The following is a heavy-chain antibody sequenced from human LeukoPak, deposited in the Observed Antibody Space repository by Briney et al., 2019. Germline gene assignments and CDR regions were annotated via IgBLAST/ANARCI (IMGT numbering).Heavy chain of an antibody. CDR3: ARHYGSGSYRQAYFDY. V-gene: IGHV4-34*01. CDR1: GGSFSGYY. D-gene: IGHD3-10*01. Sequence: SETLSLTCAVYGGSFSGYYWSWIRQPPGKGLEWIGEINHSGSTNYNPSLKSRVTISVDTSKNQFSLKLSSVTAADTAVYYCARHYGSGSYRQAYFDYWGQGTLVTVSS. CDR2: INHSGST. J-gene: IGHJ4*02.